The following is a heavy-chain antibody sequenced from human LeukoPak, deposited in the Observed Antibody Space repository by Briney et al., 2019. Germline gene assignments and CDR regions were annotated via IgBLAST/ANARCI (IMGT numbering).Heavy chain of an antibody. J-gene: IGHJ6*02. CDR2: FDPEDGET. D-gene: IGHD4-23*01. CDR1: GYTLTELS. CDR3: ATDRGTTVVSKYYYYYGMDV. Sequence: EASVKVSCKVSGYTLTELSMHWVRQPPGKGHERMGGFDPEDGETIYAQKFQGRVTMTEDTSTDTAYMELSSLRSEDTAVYYCATDRGTTVVSKYYYYYGMDVWGQGTTVTVSS. V-gene: IGHV1-24*01.